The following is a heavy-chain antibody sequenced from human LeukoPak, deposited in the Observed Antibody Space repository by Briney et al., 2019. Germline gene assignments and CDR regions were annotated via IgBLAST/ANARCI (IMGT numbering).Heavy chain of an antibody. J-gene: IGHJ4*02. Sequence: GGSLRLSCAASGFIFTNYFMSWVRQAPGKGLEWVASIKHDGSEKYYVDSVRGRFTISRDNTMNSLYLQMSSLRAEDTAVYYCATDRGWRTSGYYLYYFEYWGQETLVTYSS. D-gene: IGHD3-3*01. V-gene: IGHV3-7*01. CDR1: GFIFTNYF. CDR2: IKHDGSEK. CDR3: ATDRGWRTSGYYLYYFEY.